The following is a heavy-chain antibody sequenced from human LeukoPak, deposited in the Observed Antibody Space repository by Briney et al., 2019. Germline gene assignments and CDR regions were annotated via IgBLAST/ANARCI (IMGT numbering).Heavy chain of an antibody. D-gene: IGHD2-21*01. Sequence: GGSLRLSCEAPGFIFSSYVMGWVRQAPGKGLEWVSSISAGGGDTFTADSVKGRFTITRENSKNTLYLQMMGLRVEDTAIYYCAKLNLGEMAYFDSWGQGILVTVSS. CDR3: AKLNLGEMAYFDS. J-gene: IGHJ4*02. CDR1: GFIFSSYV. CDR2: ISAGGGDT. V-gene: IGHV3-23*01.